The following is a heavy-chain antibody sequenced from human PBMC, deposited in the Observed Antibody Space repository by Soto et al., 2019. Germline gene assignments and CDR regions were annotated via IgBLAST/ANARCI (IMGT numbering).Heavy chain of an antibody. J-gene: IGHJ3*02. D-gene: IGHD4-17*01. CDR1: GFTFSSYA. V-gene: IGHV3-30-3*01. CDR3: ARDGNYGGNSGAFDI. Sequence: QVQLVESVGGVVQPGRSLRLSCAASGFTFSSYAMHWVRQAPGKGLEWVAVISYDGSNKYYADSVKGRFTIFRDNSKNTLYLQMNSLRAEDTAVYYCARDGNYGGNSGAFDIWGQGTMVTVSS. CDR2: ISYDGSNK.